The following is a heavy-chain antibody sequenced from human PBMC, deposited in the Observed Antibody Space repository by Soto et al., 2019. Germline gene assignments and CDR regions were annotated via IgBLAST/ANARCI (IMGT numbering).Heavy chain of an antibody. J-gene: IGHJ6*03. CDR2: INHSGST. Sequence: QVQLQQWGAGLLKPSETLSLTCAVYGGSFSGYYWSWIRQPPGKGLEWIGEINHSGSTNYNPSLKSRVTISVDTSKNQFSLKLSSVTAADTAVYYCARGAAAGRPGHYYYYYYMDVWGKGTTVTVSS. CDR1: GGSFSGYY. D-gene: IGHD6-13*01. CDR3: ARGAAAGRPGHYYYYYYMDV. V-gene: IGHV4-34*01.